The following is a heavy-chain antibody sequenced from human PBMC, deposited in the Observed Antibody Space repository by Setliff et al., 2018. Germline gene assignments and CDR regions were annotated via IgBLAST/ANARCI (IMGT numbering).Heavy chain of an antibody. Sequence: ASVKVSCKTSGYTFTTYGISWMRQAPGQRLEWMGWISGNNSDANYAQNLQGRVTLTTDTSTSAAYMELRSLKSDDTAVYYCARTSKGDGYRADYWGQGTRVTVSS. D-gene: IGHD2-21*01. V-gene: IGHV1-18*01. J-gene: IGHJ4*02. CDR2: ISGNNSDA. CDR1: GYTFTTYG. CDR3: ARTSKGDGYRADY.